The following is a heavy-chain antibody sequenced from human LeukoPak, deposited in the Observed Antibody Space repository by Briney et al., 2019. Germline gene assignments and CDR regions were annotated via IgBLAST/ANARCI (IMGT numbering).Heavy chain of an antibody. V-gene: IGHV4-39*01. CDR1: GGSISSSNYY. CDR3: ARQRYYDILTGYYDVWYFDY. CDR2: ISYSGST. Sequence: SETLSLTCTVSGGSISSSNYYWGWIRQPPGKGLRWIGSISYSGSTYYNPSLKSRVTISVDTSNSQFSLKLSSVTAADTAVYYCARQRYYDILTGYYDVWYFDYWGQGALVTVSS. D-gene: IGHD3-9*01. J-gene: IGHJ4*02.